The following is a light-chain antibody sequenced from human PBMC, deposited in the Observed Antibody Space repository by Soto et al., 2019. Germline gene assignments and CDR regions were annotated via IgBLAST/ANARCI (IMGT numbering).Light chain of an antibody. Sequence: SYELTQPPSVSVAPGVTARITCGGNNIGTKSVHWYQQKPGQAPILVIYYDSDRPSGIPERFSGSNSGNTATLTISRVEAGDEADYYCQVWDSSSDHAVFGGGTQLTVL. J-gene: IGLJ7*01. CDR3: QVWDSSSDHAV. CDR1: NIGTKS. V-gene: IGLV3-21*04. CDR2: YDS.